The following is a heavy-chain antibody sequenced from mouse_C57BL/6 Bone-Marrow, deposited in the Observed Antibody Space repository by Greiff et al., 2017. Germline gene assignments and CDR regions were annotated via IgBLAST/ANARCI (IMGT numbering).Heavy chain of an antibody. Sequence: VQLLESGAGLARPGASVKLSCNASGYTFTSYGISWVKQRTGQGLEWIGEIYPRTGNTYYNEKFKGKATLTADKSSSTAYMELRSLTSEDCAVYFCARCYDYFFDYWGQGTTLTVSS. V-gene: IGHV1-81*01. J-gene: IGHJ2*01. CDR1: GYTFTSYG. CDR2: IYPRTGNT. CDR3: ARCYDYFFDY. D-gene: IGHD2-4*01.